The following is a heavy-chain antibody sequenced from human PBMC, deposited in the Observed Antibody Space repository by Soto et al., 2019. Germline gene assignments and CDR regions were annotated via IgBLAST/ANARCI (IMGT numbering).Heavy chain of an antibody. CDR1: GFTFSSYG. V-gene: IGHV3-30*18. CDR3: AKGDCSGGSCYFSAFDI. J-gene: IGHJ3*02. Sequence: QVQLVESGGGVVQPGRSLRLSCAASGFTFSSYGMHWVRQAPGKGLEWVAVISYDGTNNYYTESVKGRFTISRDNSKNTLFLQMNSLRAEDTAVYFCAKGDCSGGSCYFSAFDIWGQGPMVTVSS. CDR2: ISYDGTNN. D-gene: IGHD2-15*01.